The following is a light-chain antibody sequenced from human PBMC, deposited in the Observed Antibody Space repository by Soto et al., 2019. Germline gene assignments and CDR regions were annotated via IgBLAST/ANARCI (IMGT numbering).Light chain of an antibody. CDR2: GAS. J-gene: IGKJ5*01. CDR1: QSLRSNC. V-gene: IGKV3-20*01. Sequence: EIVLTQSPGTLSMSPGESATLSCRASQSLRSNCLAWYQQKPGQAPRLLIYGASNRATGIPDRFSGSGSGTDFTLTISRLEPEDFAVYYCQQYGSSPQTFGQGTRLDIE. CDR3: QQYGSSPQT.